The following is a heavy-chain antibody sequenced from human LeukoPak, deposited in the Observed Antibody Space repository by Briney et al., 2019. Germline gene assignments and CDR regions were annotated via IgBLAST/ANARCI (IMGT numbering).Heavy chain of an antibody. CDR2: TSSNGGST. V-gene: IGHV3-64*01. J-gene: IGHJ4*02. D-gene: IGHD1-20*01. Sequence: GGSLRLSCAASGFTFSSYAMHWVRQAPGKGLEYVSATSSNGGSTYYANSVKGRFTISRDNSKNTLYLQMGSLRAEHMAVYYCARVPRYNWNYFAYWGPGSLVTVSS. CDR3: ARVPRYNWNYFAY. CDR1: GFTFSSYA.